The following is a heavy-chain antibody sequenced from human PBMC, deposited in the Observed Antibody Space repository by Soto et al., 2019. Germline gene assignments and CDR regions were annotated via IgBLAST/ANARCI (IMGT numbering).Heavy chain of an antibody. D-gene: IGHD1-1*01. J-gene: IGHJ4*02. CDR3: ARQLGRNRGFDN. V-gene: IGHV3-53*01. CDR1: GFTVSSNY. CDR2: LYSGGST. Sequence: EVQLVESGGGLIQPGGSLRLSCAVSGFTVSSNYMSWVRQAPGKGLEWVSVLYSGGSTYYADSVKGRFNISRDNSKNPVYLQMNILRAEDTAVYYCARQLGRNRGFDNWGQGTLVIVSS.